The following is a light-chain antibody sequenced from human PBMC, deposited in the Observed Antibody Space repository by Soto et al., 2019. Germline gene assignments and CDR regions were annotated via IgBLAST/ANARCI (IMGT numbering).Light chain of an antibody. Sequence: QYVLTQPPSASGSPGQSVTISCTGTSSDVGAYNYVSWYQQHPGKAPKVMIFEVSKRPSGVPDRFSGSKSGNTASLTVSGLQAEDEADYYCSSFAGSNEVVFGGGTKLTVL. CDR2: EVS. CDR3: SSFAGSNEVV. CDR1: SSDVGAYNY. J-gene: IGLJ3*02. V-gene: IGLV2-8*01.